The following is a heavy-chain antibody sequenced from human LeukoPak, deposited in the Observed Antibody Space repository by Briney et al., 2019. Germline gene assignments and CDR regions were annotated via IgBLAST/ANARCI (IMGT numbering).Heavy chain of an antibody. Sequence: SETLSLTCAVYGGSFSGYYWSWIRQPPGKGLEWIGEINHSGSTNYNPSLKSRVTISADTSKNQFSLKLSSVTAADTAVYYCARLLDDYGDHIPLDYWGQGTLVTVSS. D-gene: IGHD4-17*01. CDR1: GGSFSGYY. CDR3: ARLLDDYGDHIPLDY. CDR2: INHSGST. V-gene: IGHV4-34*01. J-gene: IGHJ4*02.